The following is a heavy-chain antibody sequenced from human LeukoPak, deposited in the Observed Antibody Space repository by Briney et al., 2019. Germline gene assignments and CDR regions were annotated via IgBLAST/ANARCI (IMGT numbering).Heavy chain of an antibody. CDR3: ARASKILTGYFDC. V-gene: IGHV3-21*01. J-gene: IGHJ4*01. Sequence: AGGSLRLSCAASGFTFSSYWMSWVRQAPGKGLEWVSSITSSTSYMYYADSVKGRFTISRDNAKNSLYLQMNSLRAEDTAVYYCARASKILTGYFDCWGQGTLVTVSS. CDR1: GFTFSSYW. CDR2: ITSSTSYM. D-gene: IGHD3-9*01.